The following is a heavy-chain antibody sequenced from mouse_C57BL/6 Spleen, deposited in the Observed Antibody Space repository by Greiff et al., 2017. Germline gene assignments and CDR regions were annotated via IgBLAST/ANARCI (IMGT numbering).Heavy chain of an antibody. CDR3: ARNYYGSSFDY. J-gene: IGHJ2*01. D-gene: IGHD1-1*01. Sequence: QVQLQQPGTELVKPGASVKLSCKASGYTFTSYWMHWVKQRPGQGLEWIGNINPSNGGTNYNEKFNSKATLTVDKTSSTAYMQLSSLTSEDSAFYYCARNYYGSSFDYWGQGTTLTVSS. CDR1: GYTFTSYW. V-gene: IGHV1-53*01. CDR2: INPSNGGT.